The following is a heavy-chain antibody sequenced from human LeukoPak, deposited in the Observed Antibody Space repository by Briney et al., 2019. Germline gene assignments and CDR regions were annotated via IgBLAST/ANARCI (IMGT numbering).Heavy chain of an antibody. V-gene: IGHV3-23*01. CDR1: GFTFSSYA. J-gene: IGHJ4*02. CDR3: AKQSGYSYASGYYFDF. CDR2: LSGSGGST. D-gene: IGHD5-18*01. Sequence: GSLRLSCAASGFTFSSYAMSWVRQAPGKGLEWVSSLSGSGGSTVYADSVKGRFTISRDNSKNTLFLQMNSLRAEDTAVYYCAKQSGYSYASGYYFDFWGQGTLVTVSS.